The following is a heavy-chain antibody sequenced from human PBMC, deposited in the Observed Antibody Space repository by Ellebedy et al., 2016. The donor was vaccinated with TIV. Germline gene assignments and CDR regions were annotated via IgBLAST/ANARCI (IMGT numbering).Heavy chain of an antibody. J-gene: IGHJ4*02. CDR2: INDISSHI. CDR3: AGHGDRAMTH. Sequence: GESLKISCAASGFTFSSYAMNWVRQAPGKGLEWVSSINDISSHIYYADSLRGRFTISRDKSKNTMYLQMNSLRAEDTAVYYCAGHGDRAMTHWGQGTLVTVSS. V-gene: IGHV3-21*04. D-gene: IGHD5-18*01. CDR1: GFTFSSYA.